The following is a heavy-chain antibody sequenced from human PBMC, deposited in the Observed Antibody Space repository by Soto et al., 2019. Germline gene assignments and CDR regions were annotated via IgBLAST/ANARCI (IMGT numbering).Heavy chain of an antibody. CDR2: IYYSGST. J-gene: IGHJ6*03. CDR1: GGSISSSSYY. V-gene: IGHV4-39*01. CDR3: ARQTTVIDYYYYYMDV. Sequence: QLQLQESGPGLVKPSETLSLTCTVSGGSISSSSYYWGWIRQPPGKGLEWIGSIYYSGSTYYNPSLKSRVTISVDTSKNQFALKLSSVTAADTAVYYCARQTTVIDYYYYYMDVWGKGTTVTVSS. D-gene: IGHD4-4*01.